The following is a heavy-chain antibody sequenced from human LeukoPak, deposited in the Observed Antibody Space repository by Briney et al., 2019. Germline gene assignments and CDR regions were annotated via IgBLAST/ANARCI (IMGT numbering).Heavy chain of an antibody. V-gene: IGHV4-39*01. CDR3: AGRGIVTGYFDF. D-gene: IGHD3-9*01. Sequence: SETLSLTCTVSGDSITNSNFYWGWIRQSPGKGLEWIGSIFHSGSTDYNPSLKSRVTISVDTSKNQFYLRVRSVTAAETALYYCAGRGIVTGYFDFWGRGTLVTVSS. CDR2: IFHSGST. CDR1: GDSITNSNFY. J-gene: IGHJ4*02.